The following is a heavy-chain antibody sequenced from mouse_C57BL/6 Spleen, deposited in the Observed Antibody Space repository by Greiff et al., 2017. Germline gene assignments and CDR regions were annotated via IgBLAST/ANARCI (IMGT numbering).Heavy chain of an antibody. CDR2: ISYDGSN. CDR1: GYSITSGYY. CDR3: ARDRGLTGPLYYAMDY. V-gene: IGHV3-6*01. Sequence: EVKLEESGPGLVKPSQSLSLTCSVTGYSITSGYYWNWLRQFPGNNLEWMGYISYDGSNNYNPSLKNRNSITADPSTNQFFLKLNSVTTEDTATYYCARDRGLTGPLYYAMDYWGQGTSVTVSA. D-gene: IGHD3-1*01. J-gene: IGHJ4*01.